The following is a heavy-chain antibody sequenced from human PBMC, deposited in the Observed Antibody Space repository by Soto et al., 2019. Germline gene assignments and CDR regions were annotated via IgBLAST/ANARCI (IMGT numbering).Heavy chain of an antibody. CDR3: AKDKRAYDGSYYFDF. V-gene: IGHV3-9*01. CDR1: GFDFEDYA. CDR2: INWNSGTR. D-gene: IGHD1-26*01. J-gene: IGHJ4*02. Sequence: HPGGSLRLSCAASGFDFEDYAMHWVRQAPGKGLEWVSGINWNSGTRDYADSVKGRFTISRDNAEKSLYLQMNSLRPEDTAFYYCAKDKRAYDGSYYFDFWGQGTLVTVSS.